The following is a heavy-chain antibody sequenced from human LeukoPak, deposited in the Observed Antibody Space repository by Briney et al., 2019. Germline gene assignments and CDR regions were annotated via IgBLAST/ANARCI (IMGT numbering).Heavy chain of an antibody. CDR3: ARDSVGVGTYY. V-gene: IGHV1-18*01. D-gene: IGHD4-23*01. CDR1: AYTFTIYG. Sequence: ASVTVSFTSSAYTFTIYGISWVRQAPGQGLEWMGWISGDNGKTNYAQNLQGRVTMTTDTSTSTAYMELRSLRFDDTAVYYCARDSVGVGTYYWGQGTPVTVPS. J-gene: IGHJ4*02. CDR2: ISGDNGKT.